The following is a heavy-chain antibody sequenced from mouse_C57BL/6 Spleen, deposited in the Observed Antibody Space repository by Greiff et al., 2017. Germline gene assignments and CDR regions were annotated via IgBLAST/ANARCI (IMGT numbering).Heavy chain of an antibody. CDR2: INPSTGGT. D-gene: IGHD1-1*01. J-gene: IGHJ3*01. CDR3: ARGIYYYGSSPFAY. V-gene: IGHV1-42*01. CDR1: GYSFTGYY. Sequence: VQLQQSGPELVKPGASVQISCKASGYSFTGYYMNWVKQSPEKSLEWIGEINPSTGGTTYNQKFKAKATLTVDKSSSTAYMQLKSLTSEDSAVYYCARGIYYYGSSPFAYWGQGTLVTVSA.